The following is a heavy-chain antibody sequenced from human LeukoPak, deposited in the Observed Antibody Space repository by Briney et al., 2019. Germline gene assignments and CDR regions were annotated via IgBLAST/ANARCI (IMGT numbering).Heavy chain of an antibody. CDR1: GYTFTSYG. J-gene: IGHJ4*02. V-gene: IGHV1-2*02. Sequence: ASVKVSCKASGYTFTSYGISWVRQAPGQGLEWMGWINPNSGGTNYAQKFQGRVTMTRDTSISTAYMELSRLRSDDTAVYYCARAYSSDYWGQGTLVTVSS. CDR3: ARAYSSDY. D-gene: IGHD6-13*01. CDR2: INPNSGGT.